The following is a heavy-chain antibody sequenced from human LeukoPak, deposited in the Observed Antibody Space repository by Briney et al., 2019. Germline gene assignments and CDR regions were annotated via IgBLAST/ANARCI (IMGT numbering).Heavy chain of an antibody. J-gene: IGHJ1*01. V-gene: IGHV4-34*01. CDR3: ARVYYDSSGYYLGEYFQH. Sequence: PSETLSLTCAVYGGSFSGYYWSWIRQPPGKGLEWIGEINHSGSTNYNPSLKSRVTISVDTSKNQFSLKLSSVTAADTAVYYCARVYYDSSGYYLGEYFQHWGQGTLVTVSS. D-gene: IGHD3-22*01. CDR2: INHSGST. CDR1: GGSFSGYY.